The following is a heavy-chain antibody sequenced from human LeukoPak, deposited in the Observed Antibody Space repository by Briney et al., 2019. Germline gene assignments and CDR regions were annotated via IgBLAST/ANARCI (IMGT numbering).Heavy chain of an antibody. CDR3: ARGLLVDY. J-gene: IGHJ4*02. D-gene: IGHD2-15*01. Sequence: GGSLRLSCAASGFTFSSYSMNWVRQAPGKGLEWVSYITSSSNIIYYADSVKGRFTISRDNAKNSLYLQMNSLKAEDTAVYYCARGLLVDYWGQGTLVTVSS. CDR1: GFTFSSYS. CDR2: ITSSSNII. V-gene: IGHV3-48*01.